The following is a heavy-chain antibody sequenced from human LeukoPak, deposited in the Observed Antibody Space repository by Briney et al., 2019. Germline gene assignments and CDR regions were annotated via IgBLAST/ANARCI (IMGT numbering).Heavy chain of an antibody. CDR3: ARVYRWLHYFDC. Sequence: SETLSLTCAVYGGSFSGYYWSWIRQHPGKGLEWIGYIYYSGSTYYNPSLKSRVTISVDTSKNQFSLKLSSVTAADTAVYYCARVYRWLHYFDCWGQGTLVTVSS. V-gene: IGHV4-31*11. J-gene: IGHJ4*02. CDR1: GGSFSGYY. D-gene: IGHD5-24*01. CDR2: IYYSGST.